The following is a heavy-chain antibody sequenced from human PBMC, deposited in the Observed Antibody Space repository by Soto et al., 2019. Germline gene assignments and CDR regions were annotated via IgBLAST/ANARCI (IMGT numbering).Heavy chain of an antibody. D-gene: IGHD3-16*01. Sequence: QVPLVESGGGVVQPGRSLRLSCAASGFTFSSYAMHWVRRAPGKGLEWMAVMSYDGSNKYYADSVKGRFTISRDNSKNTLSLQMNSLRPEDTALYYCARDGGAYWGQGTLVIVSS. V-gene: IGHV3-30-3*01. CDR3: ARDGGAY. CDR1: GFTFSSYA. CDR2: MSYDGSNK. J-gene: IGHJ4*02.